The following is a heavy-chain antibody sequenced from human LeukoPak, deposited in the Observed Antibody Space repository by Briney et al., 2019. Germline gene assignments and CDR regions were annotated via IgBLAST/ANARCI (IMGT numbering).Heavy chain of an antibody. CDR2: IYYSGNT. Sequence: SETLSLTCTVSGGSIVSSAYYWGWIRQPPGKGLEWISSIYYSGNTCYNPSLKSRVTISVDTSKNQFSLKSSSVAAADTAVYYCARHICSGGSCPDYFDIWGQGTLVTVAS. CDR1: GGSIVSSAYY. J-gene: IGHJ4*02. CDR3: ARHICSGGSCPDYFDI. V-gene: IGHV4-39*01. D-gene: IGHD2-15*01.